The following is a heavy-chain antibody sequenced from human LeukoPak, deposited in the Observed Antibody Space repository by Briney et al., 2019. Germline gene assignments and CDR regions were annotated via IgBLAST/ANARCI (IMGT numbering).Heavy chain of an antibody. D-gene: IGHD2-2*01. CDR3: ARLENKYQLF. CDR1: GGSISSSSYY. Sequence: SETLSLTYTVSGGSISSSSYYWGWIRQPPGKGLEWIGSIYYSGSTYYNPSLKSRVTISVDTSKNQFSLKLSSVTAADTAVYYCARLENKYQLFWGQGTLVTVSS. CDR2: IYYSGST. V-gene: IGHV4-39*01. J-gene: IGHJ4*02.